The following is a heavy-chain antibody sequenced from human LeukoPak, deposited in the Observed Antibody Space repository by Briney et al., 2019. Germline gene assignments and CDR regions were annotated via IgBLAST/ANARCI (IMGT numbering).Heavy chain of an antibody. Sequence: WASVKVSCKASGYTFTSYGISWVRQAPGQGLEWMGWISAYNGNTNYAQKLQGRVTITADKSTSTAYMELSSLRSEDTAVYYCARGLELRTFDYWGQGTLVTVSS. V-gene: IGHV1-18*01. CDR1: GYTFTSYG. D-gene: IGHD1-7*01. J-gene: IGHJ4*02. CDR3: ARGLELRTFDY. CDR2: ISAYNGNT.